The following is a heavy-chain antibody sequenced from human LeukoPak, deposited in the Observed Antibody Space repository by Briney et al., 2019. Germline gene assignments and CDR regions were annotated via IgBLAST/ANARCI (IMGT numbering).Heavy chain of an antibody. CDR2: INPNSGGT. J-gene: IGHJ4*02. V-gene: IGHV1-2*02. CDR1: GCTFTGYY. CDR3: ARGNPGYYDSSGYPRDY. Sequence: ASVKVSCKASGCTFTGYYMHWVRQAPGQGLEWMGWINPNSGGTNYAQKFQGRVTMTRDTSISTAYMELSRLRSDDTAVYYCARGNPGYYDSSGYPRDYWGQGTLVTVSS. D-gene: IGHD3-22*01.